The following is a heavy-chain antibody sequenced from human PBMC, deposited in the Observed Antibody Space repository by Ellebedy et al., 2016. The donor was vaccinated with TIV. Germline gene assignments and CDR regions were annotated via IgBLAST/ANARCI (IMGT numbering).Heavy chain of an antibody. J-gene: IGHJ4*02. D-gene: IGHD6-19*01. CDR2: IKSKTDGGTT. CDR3: TTDLSSSGWYGGGDY. V-gene: IGHV3-15*01. Sequence: PGGSLRLSCAASGFIFSNAWMSWVRQAPGKGLEWVGHIKSKTDGGTTDYAATVKGRFTISRDDSKNTLYLQMNSLKTEDTAVYYCTTDLSSSGWYGGGDYWGQGTLVTVSS. CDR1: GFIFSNAW.